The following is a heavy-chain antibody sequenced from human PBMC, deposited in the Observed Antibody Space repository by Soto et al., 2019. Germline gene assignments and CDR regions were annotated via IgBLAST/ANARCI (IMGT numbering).Heavy chain of an antibody. Sequence: PSETLSLTCTVSGGSISSGGYYWSWIRQHPGKGLEWIGYIYYSGSTYYNPSLKSRVTISVDTSKNQFSLKLSSVTAADTAVYYCARAGLSVAGKGQDYYYGMDVWDQGTTVTVSS. CDR2: IYYSGST. V-gene: IGHV4-31*03. J-gene: IGHJ6*02. CDR3: ARAGLSVAGKGQDYYYGMDV. D-gene: IGHD6-19*01. CDR1: GGSISSGGYY.